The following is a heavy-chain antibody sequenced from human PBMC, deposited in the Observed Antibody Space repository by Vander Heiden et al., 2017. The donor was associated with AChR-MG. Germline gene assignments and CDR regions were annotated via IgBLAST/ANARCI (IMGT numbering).Heavy chain of an antibody. V-gene: IGHV3-33*01. Sequence: QVQLVESGGGVVQPGRSLRLSCAASGFTFSSYGMHWVRQAPGKGLEWVAVIWYDGSNKYYADSVKGRFTISRDNSKNTLYLQMNSLRAEDTAVYYCAREADGYNLFDYWGQGTLVTVSS. CDR3: AREADGYNLFDY. J-gene: IGHJ4*02. CDR1: GFTFSSYG. D-gene: IGHD5-12*01. CDR2: IWYDGSNK.